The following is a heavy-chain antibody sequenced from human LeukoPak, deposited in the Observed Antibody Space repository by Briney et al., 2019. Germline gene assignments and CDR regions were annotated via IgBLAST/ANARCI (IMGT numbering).Heavy chain of an antibody. CDR3: ARPLGYCSSTSCQNPGYFDY. Sequence: GGSLRLSCAASGFTFSDYYMSWIRQAPGKGLEWVSYISSSGSTIYYADSVKGRFTISRDNAKNSLYLQMNSLRAEDTAVYYYARPLGYCSSTSCQNPGYFDYWGQGTLVTVSS. V-gene: IGHV3-11*01. CDR1: GFTFSDYY. D-gene: IGHD2-2*01. CDR2: ISSSGSTI. J-gene: IGHJ4*02.